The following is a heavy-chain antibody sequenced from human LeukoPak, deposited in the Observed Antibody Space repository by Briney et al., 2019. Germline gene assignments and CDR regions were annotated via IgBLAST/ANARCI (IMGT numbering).Heavy chain of an antibody. J-gene: IGHJ5*02. CDR3: AKGLGSSWPNWFDP. CDR2: ITTSDGNT. CDR1: GFTFSSYT. Sequence: PGGSLRLSCAASGFTFSSYTMSWVRQAPGKGLEWVSTITTSDGNTYYADSVKGRFTVSRDNSKNTLFLQMNSLRAEDTAVYYCAKGLGSSWPNWFDPWGQGTLVTVSS. V-gene: IGHV3-23*01. D-gene: IGHD6-13*01.